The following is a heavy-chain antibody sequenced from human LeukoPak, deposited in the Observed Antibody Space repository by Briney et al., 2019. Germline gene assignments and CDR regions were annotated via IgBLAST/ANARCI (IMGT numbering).Heavy chain of an antibody. CDR2: ISAYNGNT. Sequence: ASVKVSCKASGYTFTNYGLGWVRQAPGQGLEWMGWISAYNGNTNYAQNLQGRVTMTTDTSTSTAYMELRSLRSDDTAVYFCARGHGDHSFDYWGQGTLVTVSS. CDR3: ARGHGDHSFDY. CDR1: GYTFTNYG. V-gene: IGHV1-18*01. J-gene: IGHJ4*02. D-gene: IGHD4-17*01.